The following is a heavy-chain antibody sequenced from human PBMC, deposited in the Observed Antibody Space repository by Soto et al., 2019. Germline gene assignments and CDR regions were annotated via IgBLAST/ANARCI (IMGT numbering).Heavy chain of an antibody. CDR2: VHISGHS. J-gene: IGHJ6*02. V-gene: IGHV4-4*02. CDR3: SSVRQRCSANHGYLHP. CDR1: GGSVRAPDW. Sequence: SATLSLTCTLSGGSVRAPDWWNWVRQSPDKGLEWIAEVHISGHSNYNPSLRSRVSVSIGSSKNQFYLNLNSVTAADTAIYYCSSVRQRCSANHGYLHPWGHGSKVTVPS. D-gene: IGHD6-25*01.